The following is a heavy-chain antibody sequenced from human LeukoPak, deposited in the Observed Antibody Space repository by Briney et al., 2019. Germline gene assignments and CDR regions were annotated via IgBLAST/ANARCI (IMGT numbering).Heavy chain of an antibody. D-gene: IGHD3-10*01. CDR3: AKLVRGVVVPYYGY. CDR1: GFTFSSYA. CDR2: ISGSGGST. J-gene: IGHJ4*02. Sequence: GGSLRLSCAASGFTFSSYAMSWVRQAPGKGLEWVSAISGSGGSTYYADSVKGRFTISRDNSKNTLYLQMNSLRAEDTAVYYCAKLVRGVVVPYYGYWGRGTLVTVSS. V-gene: IGHV3-23*01.